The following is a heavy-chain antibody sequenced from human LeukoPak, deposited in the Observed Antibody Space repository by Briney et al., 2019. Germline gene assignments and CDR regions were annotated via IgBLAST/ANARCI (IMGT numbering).Heavy chain of an antibody. D-gene: IGHD2-2*01. CDR3: ARGYCSSTSCYGGFDY. CDR1: GGPISSGDYY. V-gene: IGHV4-30-4*08. CDR2: IYYSGST. Sequence: SQTLSLTCTVSGGPISSGDYYWSWIRQPPGKGLEWIGYIYYSGSTYYNPSLKSRVTISVDTSKNQFSLKLSSVTAADTAVYYCARGYCSSTSCYGGFDYWGQGTLVTVSS. J-gene: IGHJ4*02.